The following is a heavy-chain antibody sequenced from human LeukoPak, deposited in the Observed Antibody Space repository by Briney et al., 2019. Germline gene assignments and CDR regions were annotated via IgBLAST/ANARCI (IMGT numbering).Heavy chain of an antibody. CDR3: ARYCSGGSCYSRGGFDY. CDR2: IYSGGST. CDR1: GFTVSSNY. D-gene: IGHD2-15*01. Sequence: PGGSLRLSCAASGFTVSSNYMSWVRQAPGKGLEWVSVIYSGGSTYYADSVKGRFTISRGNSKNTLYLQMNSLRAEDTAVYYCARYCSGGSCYSRGGFDYWGQGTLVTVSS. V-gene: IGHV3-66*01. J-gene: IGHJ4*02.